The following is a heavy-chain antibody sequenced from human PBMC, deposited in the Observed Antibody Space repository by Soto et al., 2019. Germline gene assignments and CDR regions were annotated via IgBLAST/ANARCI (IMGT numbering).Heavy chain of an antibody. CDR1: GGTFSSYA. J-gene: IGHJ5*02. Sequence: GASVKVSCKASGGTFSSYAISWVRQAPGQGLEWMGGIIPIFGTANYAQKFQGRVTITADESMSTAYMELSSLRSEDTAVYYCARGATDFWSGYLPDNWFDPWGQGTLVTVSS. V-gene: IGHV1-69*13. CDR2: IIPIFGTA. CDR3: ARGATDFWSGYLPDNWFDP. D-gene: IGHD3-3*01.